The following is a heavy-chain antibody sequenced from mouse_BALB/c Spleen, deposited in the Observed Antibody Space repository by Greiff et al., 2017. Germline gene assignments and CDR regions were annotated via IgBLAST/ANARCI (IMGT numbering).Heavy chain of an antibody. CDR2: ISSGGST. Sequence: EVQRVESGGGLVKPGGSLKLSCAASGFTFSSYAMSWVRQTPEKRLEWVASISSGGSTYYPDSVMGRFTISRDNARNILYLQMSSLRSEDTAMYYCEREAWIYYDYDVVAYWGQGTLVTVSA. V-gene: IGHV5-6-5*01. CDR3: EREAWIYYDYDVVAY. J-gene: IGHJ3*01. CDR1: GFTFSSYA. D-gene: IGHD2-4*01.